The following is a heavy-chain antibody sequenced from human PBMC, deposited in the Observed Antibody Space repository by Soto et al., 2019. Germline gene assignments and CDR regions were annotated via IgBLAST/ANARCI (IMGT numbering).Heavy chain of an antibody. V-gene: IGHV3-33*01. J-gene: IGHJ6*02. D-gene: IGHD7-27*01. CDR3: ARDTGDMALTGFLSSRGDKNNHYGMDV. CDR1: GFTFRSYG. CDR2: IWFDGRIK. Sequence: QVQLVESGGGVVQPGRSLRLSCAVSGFTFRSYGMHWVRQAPGKGLEWVALIWFDGRIKYYADSVKGRFTISRDNSKNTLYLQMNSLRAEDTAIYYCARDTGDMALTGFLSSRGDKNNHYGMDVWGQGTTVAVSS.